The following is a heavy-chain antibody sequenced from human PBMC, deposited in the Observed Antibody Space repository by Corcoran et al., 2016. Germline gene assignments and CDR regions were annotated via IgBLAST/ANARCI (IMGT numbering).Heavy chain of an antibody. J-gene: IGHJ6*02. CDR1: GYTFTSYY. D-gene: IGHD2-21*02. V-gene: IGHV1-46*01. Sequence: QVQLVQTGAEVKKPGASVKVSCKASGYTFTSYYMHWVRQAPGQGLEWMGIINPSGGSTSYAQKFQGRVTMTGDTSTSTVYMELSSLRSEDTAVYYCARDRENCGGDCYSYYYYYYGMDVWGQGTTVTVSS. CDR3: ARDRENCGGDCYSYYYYYYGMDV. CDR2: INPSGGST.